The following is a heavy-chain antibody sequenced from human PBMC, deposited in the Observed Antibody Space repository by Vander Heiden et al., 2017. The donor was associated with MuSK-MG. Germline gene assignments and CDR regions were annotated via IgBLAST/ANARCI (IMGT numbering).Heavy chain of an antibody. CDR2: ISGRGGST. Sequence: EVQLLESGGGLVQPGGSLRLSCAAPGFPFSSYAMSWVRQAPGKGLEWVSAISGRGGSTYYADSVKGRFTISRDNSKNTLYLQMNSLRAEDTAVYYCAKYRIAAAGVDYWGQGTLVTVSS. CDR1: GFPFSSYA. J-gene: IGHJ4*02. V-gene: IGHV3-23*01. CDR3: AKYRIAAAGVDY. D-gene: IGHD6-13*01.